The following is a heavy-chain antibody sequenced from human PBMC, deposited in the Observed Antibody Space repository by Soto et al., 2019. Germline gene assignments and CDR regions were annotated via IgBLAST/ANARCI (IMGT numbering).Heavy chain of an antibody. CDR1: GFTFSSYA. CDR2: ISGSEDST. V-gene: IGHV3-23*01. Sequence: EVQLLESGGGLVQPGGSLRLSCAASGFTFSSYARSWVPKAPGKGLEWVSVISGSEDSTYYSDSVKGRFTISRNNSKNTLYLQIDNLRAEDTAVYYCAKRSSSSTFDYWGQGTLVTVSS. D-gene: IGHD6-6*01. CDR3: AKRSSSSTFDY. J-gene: IGHJ4*02.